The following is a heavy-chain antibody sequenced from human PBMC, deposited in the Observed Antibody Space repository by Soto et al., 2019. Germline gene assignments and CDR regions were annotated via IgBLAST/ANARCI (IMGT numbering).Heavy chain of an antibody. D-gene: IGHD2-8*01. CDR3: GRDGRRGVYATDYDGMDV. CDR1: GASVSSTTYY. Sequence: QVQLQESGPGLVKPSETLSLTCAVSGASVSSTTYYWSWIRQPPGKGLEWMGYMSYSGSTNYNPSRKSRVTIAIDMSKNQFSLELSSVTAADTAVYYWGRDGRRGVYATDYDGMDVWGQGTTITVS. V-gene: IGHV4-61*01. J-gene: IGHJ6*02. CDR2: MSYSGST.